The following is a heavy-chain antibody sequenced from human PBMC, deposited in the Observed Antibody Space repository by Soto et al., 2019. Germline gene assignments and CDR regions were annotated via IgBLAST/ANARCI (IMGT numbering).Heavy chain of an antibody. CDR3: AKDSGYNYGYFRWFDP. V-gene: IGHV4-30-2*02. D-gene: IGHD5-18*01. J-gene: IGHJ5*02. CDR2: IYHSGNT. CDR1: GGSISSGGYS. Sequence: SETLSLTCAVSGGSISSGGYSWSWIRQPPGKGLEWIGYIYHSGNTYYNPSLRSRVTMSVDTSKSQFSLKLGSVTAADTAVYYCAKDSGYNYGYFRWFDPWGQGTLVTVSS.